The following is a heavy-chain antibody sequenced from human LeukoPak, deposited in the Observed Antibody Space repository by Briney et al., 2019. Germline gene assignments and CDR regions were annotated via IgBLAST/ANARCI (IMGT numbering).Heavy chain of an antibody. J-gene: IGHJ4*02. V-gene: IGHV3-49*03. D-gene: IGHD6-19*01. CDR2: MSSGRT. CDR1: GFIYGHYL. CDR3: SRGSGWLSVY. Sequence: SLRLSCTSWGFIYGHYLMSWFRQARGKGVERIGCMSSGRTEYAASVKGRFGVSKGDSPSIAYLQMISLPAEDTAVYYCSRGSGWLSVYWGQGTLVTVS.